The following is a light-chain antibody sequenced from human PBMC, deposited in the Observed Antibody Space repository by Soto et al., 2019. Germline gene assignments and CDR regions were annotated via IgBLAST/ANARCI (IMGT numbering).Light chain of an antibody. V-gene: IGKV1-39*01. CDR1: QSISRH. J-gene: IGKJ1*01. CDR2: ATS. Sequence: EIQMSQSPSSLSASVGDRVTITCRASQSISRHLNWYQQKPGKAPQLLIYATSSLQSGVPSRFSGSGSGTDFTLTINSLQPEDFATYFCQQSSINPRTFGQGTKVDIK. CDR3: QQSSINPRT.